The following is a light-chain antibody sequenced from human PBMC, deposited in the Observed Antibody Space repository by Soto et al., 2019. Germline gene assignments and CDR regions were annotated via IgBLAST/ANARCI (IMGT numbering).Light chain of an antibody. CDR2: DAS. CDR3: LQHDRYPYS. J-gene: IGKJ2*03. V-gene: IGKV1-17*03. CDR1: QAISSY. Sequence: DIQMTQSPSAMSVSIGDRVTITCRASQAISSYLAWFQQKPGEVPTRLIYDASTLQSGVPSRFSGSGSGTDFTLTISNVQPEDFATYFCLQHDRYPYSFGQGTKVDIK.